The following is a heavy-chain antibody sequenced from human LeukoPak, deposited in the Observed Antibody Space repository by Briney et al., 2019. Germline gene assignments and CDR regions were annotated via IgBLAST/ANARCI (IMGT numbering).Heavy chain of an antibody. Sequence: SETLSLTCTVSGDSISSYYWSWIRQPPGKGLEWIGYIYYSGSTNYNPSLKSRVTISVDTSKNQFSLKLSSVTAADTAVYYCARGPGKTYDSSGYYYGTFDYWGQGTLVTVSS. CDR1: GDSISSYY. CDR3: ARGPGKTYDSSGYYYGTFDY. J-gene: IGHJ4*02. CDR2: IYYSGST. V-gene: IGHV4-59*01. D-gene: IGHD3-22*01.